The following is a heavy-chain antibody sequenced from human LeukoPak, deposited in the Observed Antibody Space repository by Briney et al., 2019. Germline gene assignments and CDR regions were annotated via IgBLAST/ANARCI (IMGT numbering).Heavy chain of an antibody. CDR2: ISAYNGNT. CDR3: ARDLGPRAYYYDSSGSTPPDY. D-gene: IGHD3-22*01. V-gene: IGHV1-18*01. Sequence: ASVKVSRKASGYTFTSYGISWVRQAPGQGLEWMGWISAYNGNTNYAQKLQGRVTMTTDTSTSTAYMELRSLRSDDTAVYYCARDLGPRAYYYDSSGSTPPDYWGQGTLVTVSS. J-gene: IGHJ4*02. CDR1: GYTFTSYG.